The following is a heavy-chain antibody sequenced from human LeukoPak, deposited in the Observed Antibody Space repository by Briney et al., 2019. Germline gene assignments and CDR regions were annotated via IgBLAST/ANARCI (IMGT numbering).Heavy chain of an antibody. CDR1: GYTFRSYG. D-gene: IGHD5-12*01. CDR2: ISAYNGET. V-gene: IGHV1-18*01. CDR3: ARVGMWIGWSLEL. J-gene: IGHJ2*01. Sequence: ASVKVSRKASGYTFRSYGLSWVRQAPGQGLEWLGWISAYNGETRYEQNFQGRVTLTTDTSTTTAYMELRSLRSDDTAVYYCARVGMWIGWSLELWGRGTLVTVSS.